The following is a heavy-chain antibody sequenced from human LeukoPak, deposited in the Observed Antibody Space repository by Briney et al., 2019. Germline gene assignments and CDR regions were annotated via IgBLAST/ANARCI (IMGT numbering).Heavy chain of an antibody. D-gene: IGHD3-22*01. CDR2: ISGSDGTT. CDR1: GFTFNNHA. CDR3: ARDGFDYYDSSGYYYFDS. J-gene: IGHJ4*02. Sequence: GGSLRLSCAASGFTFNNHAMSWVRQAPGMGLEWVSGISGSDGTTNYADSVKGRFTVSRDNSMNTLYLQMYSLRADDTAVYYCARDGFDYYDSSGYYYFDSWGQGTLVTVSS. V-gene: IGHV3-23*01.